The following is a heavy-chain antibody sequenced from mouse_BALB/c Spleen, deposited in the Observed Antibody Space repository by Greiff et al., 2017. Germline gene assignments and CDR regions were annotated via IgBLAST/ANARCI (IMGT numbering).Heavy chain of an antibody. CDR3: ARDYRGYYFDY. Sequence: EVKLQESGGGLVQPGGSLKLSCAASGFTFSSYGMSWVRQTPDKRLELVATINSNGGSTYYPDSVKGRFTISRDNAKNTLYLQMSSLKSEDTAMYYCARDYRGYYFDYWGQGTTLTVSS. V-gene: IGHV5-6-3*01. D-gene: IGHD2-14*01. CDR2: INSNGGST. J-gene: IGHJ2*01. CDR1: GFTFSSYG.